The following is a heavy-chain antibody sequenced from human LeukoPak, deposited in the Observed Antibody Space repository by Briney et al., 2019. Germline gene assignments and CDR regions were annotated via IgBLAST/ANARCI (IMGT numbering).Heavy chain of an antibody. CDR2: ISGSGGST. CDR3: AKDQSGSYYGSDY. D-gene: IGHD1-26*01. CDR1: GFTFSSYA. J-gene: IGHJ4*02. Sequence: TGGSLRLSCAASGFTFSSYAMSWVRQAPGKGLEWVSAISGSGGSTYYADSVKGRFTISRDNSKNTLYLQMNSLRAEDTAVYCCAKDQSGSYYGSDYWGQGTLVTVSS. V-gene: IGHV3-23*01.